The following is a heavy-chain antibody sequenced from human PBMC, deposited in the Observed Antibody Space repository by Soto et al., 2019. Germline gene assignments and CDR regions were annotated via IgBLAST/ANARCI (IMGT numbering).Heavy chain of an antibody. D-gene: IGHD6-19*01. CDR3: ARRGSIAVDGTGWNYYYYYGMDV. Sequence: GESLKISCNGSGYSFTSYWIGWVRQMPGKGLEWMGIIYPGDSDTRYSPSFQGQVTISADKSICTAYLQWSSLKASDTAMYYCARRGSIAVDGTGWNYYYYYGMDVWGQGTKVTVYS. V-gene: IGHV5-51*01. CDR2: IYPGDSDT. J-gene: IGHJ6*02. CDR1: GYSFTSYW.